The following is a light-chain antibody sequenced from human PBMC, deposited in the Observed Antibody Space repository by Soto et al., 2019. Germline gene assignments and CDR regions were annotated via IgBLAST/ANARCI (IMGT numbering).Light chain of an antibody. CDR2: EVR. J-gene: IGLJ1*01. V-gene: IGLV2-14*01. CDR1: SSDFGAYNY. Sequence: QSALTQPASVSGSPGQSITISCSGTSSDFGAYNYVSWYQHHPGKAPKLMIYEVRNRPSGVSNRFSDSKSGNTASLTISGLQAEDEADYYCLSYISSSYVFGTGTKLTVL. CDR3: LSYISSSYV.